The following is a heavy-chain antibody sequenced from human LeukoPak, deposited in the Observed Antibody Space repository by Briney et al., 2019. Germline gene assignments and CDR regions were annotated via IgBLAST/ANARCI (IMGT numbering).Heavy chain of an antibody. CDR1: GFTFSDYY. D-gene: IGHD6-13*01. Sequence: PGGSLRLSCAASGFTFSDYYMSWIRQAAGKGLEWVSYISSSGSTIYYADSVKGRFTISRDNAKNSLYLQMNSLRAEDTAVYYCATLERKQPHQYYHYMDVWGKGTTVTVSS. J-gene: IGHJ6*03. V-gene: IGHV3-11*01. CDR3: ATLERKQPHQYYHYMDV. CDR2: ISSSGSTI.